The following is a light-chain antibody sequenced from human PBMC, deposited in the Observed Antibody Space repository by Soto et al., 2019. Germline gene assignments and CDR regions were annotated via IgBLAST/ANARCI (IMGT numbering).Light chain of an antibody. J-gene: IGLJ2*01. CDR2: YDD. V-gene: IGLV1-36*01. Sequence: QSVLTQPPSVSEAPRQRVTISCSGSSSNIGNNAVNWYQQLPGKAPKLLIYYDDLLTSGVSDRFSGSKSGTSASLAISGLQSEDEADYYCAAGDDSLNGVVFGGGTKLTVL. CDR3: AAGDDSLNGVV. CDR1: SSNIGNNA.